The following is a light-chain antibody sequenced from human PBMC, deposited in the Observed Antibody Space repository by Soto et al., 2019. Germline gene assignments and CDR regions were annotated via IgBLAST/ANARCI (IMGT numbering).Light chain of an antibody. Sequence: EVVLTQSPGTLSLSPGDTATLSCRASQSVSNTYLAWYQQKPGQAPRLLIYGASSRATGFPDRFSGSGSGTDFTLTISRLETEDFAVYYCQLYDSSSWTFGQGTKVDTK. CDR1: QSVSNTY. CDR3: QLYDSSSWT. J-gene: IGKJ1*01. V-gene: IGKV3-20*01. CDR2: GAS.